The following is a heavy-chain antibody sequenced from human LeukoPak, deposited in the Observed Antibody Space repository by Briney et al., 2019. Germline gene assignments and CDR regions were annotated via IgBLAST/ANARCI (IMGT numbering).Heavy chain of an antibody. CDR2: IIPIFGTA. V-gene: IGHV1-69*06. J-gene: IGHJ3*02. Sequence: ASVKVSCKASGGTFSSYAISWVRQAPGQGLEWMGGIIPIFGTANYAQKFQGRVTITADKSTSTAYMELSSLRSEDTAVYYCARGGDRVVPAAIGAFDIWGQGTMVTVSS. D-gene: IGHD2-2*01. CDR1: GGTFSSYA. CDR3: ARGGDRVVPAAIGAFDI.